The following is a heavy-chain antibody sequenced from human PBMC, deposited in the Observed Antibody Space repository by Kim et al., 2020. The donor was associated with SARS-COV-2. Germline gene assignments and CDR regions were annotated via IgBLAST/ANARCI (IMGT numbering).Heavy chain of an antibody. Sequence: SETLSLTCTVSAGSISGSSYYWGWIRQSPGKGLEWIASIFYTGSTYYNPSLKSRVTISVDTSKNQFYLSLNSVTAADTAVYYCARHSPYSSKRGWFDPWGQGTLVSVSS. V-gene: IGHV4-39*01. CDR3: ARHSPYSSKRGWFDP. CDR1: AGSISGSSYY. D-gene: IGHD6-19*01. CDR2: IFYTGST. J-gene: IGHJ5*02.